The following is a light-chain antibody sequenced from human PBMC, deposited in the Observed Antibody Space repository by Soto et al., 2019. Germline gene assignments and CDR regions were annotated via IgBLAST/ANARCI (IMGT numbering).Light chain of an antibody. J-gene: IGKJ2*01. CDR3: QQNHSVPRT. CDR2: AAS. Sequence: QLTQTPSCGSASLVDGASVTCRARQGINIFLAWFQQKPGKAPNLLISAASTLQSGVPARFSGSGSETEFTLTITSLQPEDSATYYCQQNHSVPRTFGQGTKVDI. V-gene: IGKV1-9*01. CDR1: QGINIF.